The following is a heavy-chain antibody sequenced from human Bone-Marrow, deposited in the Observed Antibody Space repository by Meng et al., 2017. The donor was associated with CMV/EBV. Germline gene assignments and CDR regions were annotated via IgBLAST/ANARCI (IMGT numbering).Heavy chain of an antibody. J-gene: IGHJ5*02. CDR3: ARVHSSGWNPNWFDP. CDR2: ISAYNGNT. D-gene: IGHD6-19*01. V-gene: IGHV1-18*01. CDR1: GYTFTSYG. Sequence: ASVKVSCKASGYTFTSYGISWVRQAPGQGLEWMGWISAYNGNTNYAQKLQGRVTMTTDTSTSTAYMELRSLRSDDTAVYYCARVHSSGWNPNWFDPWGQRTLVTVSS.